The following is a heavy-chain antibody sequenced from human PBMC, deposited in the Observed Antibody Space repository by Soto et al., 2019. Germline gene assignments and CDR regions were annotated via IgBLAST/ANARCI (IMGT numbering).Heavy chain of an antibody. Sequence: QVQLVESGGGVVQPGRSLRLSCAASEFTFSSHAMHWVRQAPGKGLEWVAVITYDGGNKYYADSVKGRFTISRDNSKNALYLHINSLRAEDTAVFYCARDRAAVGPFYYYGMDVWGQGTTVTVSS. J-gene: IGHJ6*02. V-gene: IGHV3-30-3*01. CDR2: ITYDGGNK. D-gene: IGHD6-13*01. CDR3: ARDRAAVGPFYYYGMDV. CDR1: EFTFSSHA.